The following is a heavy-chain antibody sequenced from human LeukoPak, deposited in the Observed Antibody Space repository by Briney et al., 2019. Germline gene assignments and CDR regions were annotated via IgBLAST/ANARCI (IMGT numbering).Heavy chain of an antibody. V-gene: IGHV1-69*13. CDR1: GGTFSSYA. J-gene: IGHJ4*02. D-gene: IGHD3-22*01. CDR2: IIPIFGTA. CDR3: ARVDYDSRTLDY. Sequence: ASVKVSCKASGGTFSSYATSWVRQAPGQGLEWMGGIIPIFGTANYAQKFQGRVTITADESTSTAYMELSSLRSEDTAVYYCARVDYDSRTLDYWGQGTLVTVSS.